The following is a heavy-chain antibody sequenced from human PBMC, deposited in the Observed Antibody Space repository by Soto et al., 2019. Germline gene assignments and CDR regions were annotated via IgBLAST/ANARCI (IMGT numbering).Heavy chain of an antibody. D-gene: IGHD1-26*01. CDR2: ISDDGDKG. J-gene: IGHJ4*02. CDR3: AKARVRIVGANSFDY. Sequence: VGSLRLSCVGSGFTFSNYGMHWVRQPPGKGLEWVALISDDGDKGYYADSVRGRLIISRDNSKDTLYLQMNSLGPDDTAVYFCAKARVRIVGANSFDYWGQGTPVTVSS. V-gene: IGHV3-30*18. CDR1: GFTFSNYG.